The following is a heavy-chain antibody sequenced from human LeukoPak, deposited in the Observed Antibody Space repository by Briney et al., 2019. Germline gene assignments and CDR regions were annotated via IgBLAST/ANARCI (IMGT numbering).Heavy chain of an antibody. CDR1: GFTFDDYA. CDR2: VSSDGINK. CDR3: VREGLNSDWFDP. Sequence: GRSLRLSCAASGFTFDDYAMHWIRQAPGKGLEWVAIVSSDGINKYYADSVKGRFIISRDNSKNILYLNLNNVRPEDTAVYYCVREGLNSDWFDPWGQGTLVTVSS. D-gene: IGHD1-26*01. V-gene: IGHV3-30-3*01. J-gene: IGHJ5*02.